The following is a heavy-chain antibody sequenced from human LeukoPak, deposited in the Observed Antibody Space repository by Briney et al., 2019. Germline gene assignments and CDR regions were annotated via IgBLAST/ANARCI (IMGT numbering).Heavy chain of an antibody. Sequence: GGSLRLSCAASGFTFSSYGMHWVRQAPGKGLEWVAATWYDGSNKYYADSVKGRFTISRDNSKNTLFLEMNSLRAEDTAVYYCAKALTSGWYLDAFNIWGQGTMVTVSS. J-gene: IGHJ3*02. CDR2: TWYDGSNK. CDR3: AKALTSGWYLDAFNI. CDR1: GFTFSSYG. V-gene: IGHV3-30*02. D-gene: IGHD6-19*01.